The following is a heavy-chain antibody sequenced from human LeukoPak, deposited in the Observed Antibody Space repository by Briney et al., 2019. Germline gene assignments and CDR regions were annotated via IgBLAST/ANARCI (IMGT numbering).Heavy chain of an antibody. V-gene: IGHV1-8*01. J-gene: IGHJ6*02. CDR2: TNPNSGNT. CDR1: GYTFTSYD. Sequence: ASVKVSCKASGYTFTSYDINWVRQATGQGLEWMGWTNPNSGNTGYAQKFQGRVTMTRNTSISTAYMELSSLRSEDTAVYYCARDAVAGYYYYGMDVWGQGTTVTVSS. CDR3: ARDAVAGYYYYGMDV. D-gene: IGHD6-19*01.